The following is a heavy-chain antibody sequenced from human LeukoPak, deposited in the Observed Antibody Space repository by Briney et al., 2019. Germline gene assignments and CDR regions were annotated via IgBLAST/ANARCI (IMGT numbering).Heavy chain of an antibody. Sequence: GGSLRLSCAASGFTFSSYSMNWVRQAPGKGLEWVSSISSSSSYIYYADSVKGRFTISRDNGKNSLYLQMNSLRAEDKAVYYCARDAEWELFDYWGQGTLVTVSS. J-gene: IGHJ4*02. CDR3: ARDAEWELFDY. V-gene: IGHV3-21*01. CDR1: GFTFSSYS. CDR2: ISSSSSYI. D-gene: IGHD1-26*01.